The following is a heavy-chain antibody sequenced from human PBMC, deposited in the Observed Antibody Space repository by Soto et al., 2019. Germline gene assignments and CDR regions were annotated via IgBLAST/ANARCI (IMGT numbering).Heavy chain of an antibody. Sequence: GGSLRLSCAASGFTFSSYAMHWVRQAPGEGLEWVAVISYDGSNKYYADSVKGRFTISRDNSKNTLYLQMNSLRAEDTAVYYCARDGSPGSQVGYFQHWGQGTLVTVSS. CDR2: ISYDGSNK. CDR3: ARDGSPGSQVGYFQH. V-gene: IGHV3-30-3*01. D-gene: IGHD2-15*01. J-gene: IGHJ1*01. CDR1: GFTFSSYA.